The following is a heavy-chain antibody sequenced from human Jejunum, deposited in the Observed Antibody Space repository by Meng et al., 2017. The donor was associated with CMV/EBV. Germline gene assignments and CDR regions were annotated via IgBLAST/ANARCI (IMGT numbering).Heavy chain of an antibody. D-gene: IGHD6-6*01. V-gene: IGHV3-43*01. J-gene: IGHJ6*02. CDR2: ISWDGDTI. CDR1: DDYT. Sequence: DDYTMHWVRQAPGKGLEWVCLISWDGDTIYYTDSVKGRFTISRDNSKNSLYLQMNSLRTEDTALYYCAKDRVAARPGYYYYGPDVWGQGTTVTVSS. CDR3: AKDRVAARPGYYYYGPDV.